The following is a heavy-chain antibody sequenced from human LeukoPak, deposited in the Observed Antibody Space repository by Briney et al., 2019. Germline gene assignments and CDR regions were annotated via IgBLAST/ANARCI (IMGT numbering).Heavy chain of an antibody. V-gene: IGHV3-53*04. CDR1: GFTFSSYP. D-gene: IGHD6-19*01. CDR2: IYSGGST. Sequence: PGGSLRLSCSASGFTFSSYPMHWVRQAPGKGLEWVSVIYSGGSTYYADSVKGRFTISRHNSKNTLYLQMNSLRAEDTAVYYCARMGSRSRGWSYFDYWGQGTLVIVSS. CDR3: ARMGSRSRGWSYFDY. J-gene: IGHJ4*02.